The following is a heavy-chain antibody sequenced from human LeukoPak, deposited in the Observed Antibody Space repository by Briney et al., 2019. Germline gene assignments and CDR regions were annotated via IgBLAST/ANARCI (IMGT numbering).Heavy chain of an antibody. Sequence: GGSLRLSCAASGFTFSSYAMSWVRQAPGKGLEWVAVISYDGSNKYYADSVKGRFTISRDNSKNTLYLQMNSLRAEDTAVYYCARPYYYDSSGYYSYAEYFQHWGQGTLVTVSS. CDR1: GFTFSSYA. V-gene: IGHV3-30-3*01. J-gene: IGHJ1*01. CDR2: ISYDGSNK. D-gene: IGHD3-22*01. CDR3: ARPYYYDSSGYYSYAEYFQH.